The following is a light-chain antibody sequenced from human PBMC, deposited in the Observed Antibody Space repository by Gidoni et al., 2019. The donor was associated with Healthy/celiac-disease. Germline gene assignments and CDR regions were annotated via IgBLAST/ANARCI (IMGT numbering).Light chain of an antibody. CDR2: CAS. J-gene: IGKJ1*01. Sequence: EIVMTQSPATLSVSPGERATLSCRASQSVSSNLAWYQQKPGQAPRLLIYCASTRATGIPARFSGSGSGTEFTLTISSLQSEDFAVYYCQQYNNWPLTFXXXTKVEIK. CDR1: QSVSSN. CDR3: QQYNNWPLT. V-gene: IGKV3-15*01.